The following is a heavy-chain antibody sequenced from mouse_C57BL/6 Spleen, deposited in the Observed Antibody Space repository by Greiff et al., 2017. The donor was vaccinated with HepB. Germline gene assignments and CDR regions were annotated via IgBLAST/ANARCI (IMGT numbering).Heavy chain of an antibody. CDR1: GFTFSSYA. CDR3: ARDDRVTTGAMDY. CDR2: ISDGGSYT. V-gene: IGHV5-4*01. J-gene: IGHJ4*01. Sequence: EVKLVESGGGLVKPGGSLKLSCAASGFTFSSYAMSWVRQTPEKRLEWVATISDGGSYTYYPDNVKGRFTISRDNATNNLYLQMSHLKSEDTAMYYWARDDRVTTGAMDYWGQGTSVTVSA. D-gene: IGHD2-2*01.